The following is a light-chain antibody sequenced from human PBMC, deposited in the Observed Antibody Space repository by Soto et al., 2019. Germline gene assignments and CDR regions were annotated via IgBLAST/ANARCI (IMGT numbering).Light chain of an antibody. J-gene: IGKJ5*01. Sequence: DSQMTQSPSALAASIGDVVTITCRSSQGMNTYLNWYQQKPGKAPNLLISDASNLQSGVPSRFRGSGSGTDFSLPISSLQPEGFATYYCLQSFSSHLITFGQGTRLEIK. V-gene: IGKV1-39*01. CDR1: QGMNTY. CDR3: LQSFSSHLIT. CDR2: DAS.